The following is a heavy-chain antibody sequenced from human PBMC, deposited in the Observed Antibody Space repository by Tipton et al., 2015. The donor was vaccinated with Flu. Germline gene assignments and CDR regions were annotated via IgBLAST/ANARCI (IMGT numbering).Heavy chain of an antibody. CDR1: GGSISSGSYY. J-gene: IGHJ3*02. CDR3: ARDPRIAVAGDHDAFDI. CDR2: IYTSGST. Sequence: LRLSCTVSGGSISSGSYYWSWIRQPAGKGLEWIGRIYTSGSTNYNPSLKSRVTISVDTSKNQFSLKLSSVTAADTAVYYCARDPRIAVAGDHDAFDIWGQGTMVTVSS. V-gene: IGHV4-61*02. D-gene: IGHD6-19*01.